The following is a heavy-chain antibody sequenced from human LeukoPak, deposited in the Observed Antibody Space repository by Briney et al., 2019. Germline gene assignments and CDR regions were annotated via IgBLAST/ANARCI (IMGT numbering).Heavy chain of an antibody. Sequence: GGSLRLSCAASGFTFSSYAMHWVRQGPGKGLEWVAVISYDGSNKYYADSVKGRFTISRDNSKNTLYLQMNSLRAEDTAVYYCARDMVRGNYFDFWGQGTLVTVSS. CDR3: ARDMVRGNYFDF. CDR1: GFTFSSYA. CDR2: ISYDGSNK. V-gene: IGHV3-30-3*01. J-gene: IGHJ4*02. D-gene: IGHD3-10*01.